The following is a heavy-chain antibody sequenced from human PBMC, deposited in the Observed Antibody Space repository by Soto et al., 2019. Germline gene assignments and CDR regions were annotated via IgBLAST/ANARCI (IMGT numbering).Heavy chain of an antibody. J-gene: IGHJ6*02. V-gene: IGHV3-9*01. CDR1: GFIFDDHV. D-gene: IGHD3-3*01. CDR3: ARSWSGSTSGRVDV. CDR2: ITWDGYSI. Sequence: EVQLVESGGGLVHPGRSLRLSCVASGFIFDDHVMHWVRQVPGKGLEWVGHITWDGYSIGYGGSVRGRFTISRDNAKNTLDLQTNSLSPEDTALYYCARSWSGSTSGRVDVWGQGTTITVSS.